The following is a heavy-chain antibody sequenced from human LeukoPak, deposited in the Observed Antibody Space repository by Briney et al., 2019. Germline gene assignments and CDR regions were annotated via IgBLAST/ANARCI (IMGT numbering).Heavy chain of an antibody. J-gene: IGHJ5*02. CDR1: GGSISSSSSYN. CDR3: ARLPTGYPNWFDA. CDR2: IHYSGST. D-gene: IGHD3-9*01. V-gene: IGHV4-39*01. Sequence: PSETLSLTCNVSGGSISSSSSYNWGWIRQPPGKGLEWIGAIHYSGSTYYNPSLESRVTISVDTSKNQFSLSLSSVTAADTAVYYCARLPTGYPNWFDAWGQGTLVTVSS.